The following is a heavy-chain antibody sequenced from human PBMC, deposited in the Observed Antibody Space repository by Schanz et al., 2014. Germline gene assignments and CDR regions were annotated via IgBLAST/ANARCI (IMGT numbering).Heavy chain of an antibody. J-gene: IGHJ5*02. V-gene: IGHV1-46*01. Sequence: QVQLVQSGAEMKKPGASVKVSCKASGYTFTGYYMHWVRQAPGQGLEWMGIINPSGGGTSYALRFQDRVTVTRDTSRSTVYMELSSLRSEDTAVYYCARDRRRYCSTANCLHDNWFDAWGQGTLVIVSS. CDR1: GYTFTGYY. CDR3: ARDRRRYCSTANCLHDNWFDA. D-gene: IGHD2-2*01. CDR2: INPSGGGT.